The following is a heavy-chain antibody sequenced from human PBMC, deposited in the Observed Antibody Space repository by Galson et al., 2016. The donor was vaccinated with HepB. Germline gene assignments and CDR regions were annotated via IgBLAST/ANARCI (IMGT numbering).Heavy chain of an antibody. Sequence: SLRLSCAASGFTFNTYPMHWVRQAPGKGLEWLEVISDDGGTKYYADSVKGRFTISRDNSKNTLYLHMTSLRAEDTAIYYCASGGVPAVTLDSWGQGTLVTVSS. CDR1: GFTFNTYP. D-gene: IGHD4-17*01. CDR2: ISDDGGTK. CDR3: ASGGVPAVTLDS. J-gene: IGHJ4*02. V-gene: IGHV3-30*04.